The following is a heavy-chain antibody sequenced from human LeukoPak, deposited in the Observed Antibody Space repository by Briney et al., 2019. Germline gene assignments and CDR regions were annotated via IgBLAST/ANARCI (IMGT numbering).Heavy chain of an antibody. CDR3: SRDGILTGCDY. Sequence: SETLSLTCTVSGGSISSGGYYWSWIRQHPGKGLEWIGYIYYSGSTYYNPSLKSRVTISVDTSKNQFSLKLSSVTAADTAVYYCSRDGILTGCDYWDQGKLVTVSS. V-gene: IGHV4-31*03. D-gene: IGHD3-9*01. CDR1: GGSISSGGYY. CDR2: IYYSGST. J-gene: IGHJ4*01.